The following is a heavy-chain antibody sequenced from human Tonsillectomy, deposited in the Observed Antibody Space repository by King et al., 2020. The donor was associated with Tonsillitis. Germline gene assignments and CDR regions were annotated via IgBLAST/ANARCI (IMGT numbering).Heavy chain of an antibody. Sequence: VQLVQSGAEVKKPGESLKISCKGSGYSFTSYWIGWVRQMPGKGLEWMGIIYPGDSDTRYSPSFQGQVTISADKSISTAYLQWSSLKASDTAMYYCAGHSPRWGYLDAFDIWGQGTMVTVSS. D-gene: IGHD5-12*01. CDR3: AGHSPRWGYLDAFDI. J-gene: IGHJ3*02. V-gene: IGHV5-51*01. CDR1: GYSFTSYW. CDR2: IYPGDSDT.